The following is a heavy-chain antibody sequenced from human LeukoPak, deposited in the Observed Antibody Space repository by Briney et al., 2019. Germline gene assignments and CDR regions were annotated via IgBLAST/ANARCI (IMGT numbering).Heavy chain of an antibody. D-gene: IGHD3-10*01. CDR1: GGSISSGDYY. CDR3: ARSLLSAGSGSYGFDP. Sequence: SQTLSLTCSVSGGSISSGDYYWSWIRQPPGKGLEWIGHIYYSGSTHHNPSLKSRVTISVDTSKNQFSLKLSSVTATDTAVYYCARSLLSAGSGSYGFDPWGQGTLVTVAS. J-gene: IGHJ5*02. CDR2: IYYSGST. V-gene: IGHV4-30-4*01.